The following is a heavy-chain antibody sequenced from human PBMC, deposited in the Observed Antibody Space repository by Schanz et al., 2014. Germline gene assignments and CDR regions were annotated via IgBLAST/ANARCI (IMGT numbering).Heavy chain of an antibody. J-gene: IGHJ3*02. CDR1: GLTFSDYY. CDR3: ARGIITMVRGGDVGAFDI. CDR2: ISSSSSTI. Sequence: QVQLVDSGGGLVKPGGSLRLSCAASGLTFSDYYMSWIRKAPGKGLEWVSYISSSSSTIYYADSVKGRFTISRDNSKNALYLQMDSLRAEDTAVYYCARGIITMVRGGDVGAFDIWGQGTMVTVSS. V-gene: IGHV3-11*04. D-gene: IGHD3-10*01.